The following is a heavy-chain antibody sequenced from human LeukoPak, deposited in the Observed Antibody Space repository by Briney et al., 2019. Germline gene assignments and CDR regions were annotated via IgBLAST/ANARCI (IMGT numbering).Heavy chain of an antibody. CDR3: ASAVGYSYGFDAFDI. Sequence: ASVKVSCKASGYTFTSYYMHWVRQAPGQGLEWMGIINPSGGSTSYAQKFQGRVTMTRDTSTSTVYMELGSLRSEDTAVYYCASAVGYSYGFDAFDIWGQGTMVTVSS. D-gene: IGHD5-18*01. J-gene: IGHJ3*02. CDR1: GYTFTSYY. V-gene: IGHV1-46*01. CDR2: INPSGGST.